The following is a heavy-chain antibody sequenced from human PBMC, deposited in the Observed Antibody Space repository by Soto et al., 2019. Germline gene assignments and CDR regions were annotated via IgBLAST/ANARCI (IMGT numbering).Heavy chain of an antibody. J-gene: IGHJ4*02. CDR3: TTEPLIWGATTAFDY. V-gene: IGHV3-15*01. Sequence: EVQRVESGGGLVKPGGSLRLACAASGFTFSNAWMSWFRQAPRKGLAWVCRIKSKPDGGTTDYAATVTGRFTISRDDAKNTLYLQMNSLTTEDTAVDYCTTEPLIWGATTAFDYCGQGTLVTVS. D-gene: IGHD1-26*01. CDR2: IKSKPDGGTT. CDR1: GFTFSNAW.